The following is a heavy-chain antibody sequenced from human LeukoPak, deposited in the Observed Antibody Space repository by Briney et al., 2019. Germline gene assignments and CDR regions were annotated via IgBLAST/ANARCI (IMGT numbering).Heavy chain of an antibody. V-gene: IGHV4-34*01. J-gene: IGHJ4*02. CDR3: ALVGVGTPNFDY. CDR1: GGSFSGYY. Sequence: PSETLSLTCAVYGGSFSGYYWSWIRQPPGKGLEWIGEINHSGSTNYNPSLKSRVTISVDTSKNQFSLKLSSVTAADTAVYYCALVGVGTPNFDYWGQGTLVTVSS. CDR2: INHSGST. D-gene: IGHD3-16*01.